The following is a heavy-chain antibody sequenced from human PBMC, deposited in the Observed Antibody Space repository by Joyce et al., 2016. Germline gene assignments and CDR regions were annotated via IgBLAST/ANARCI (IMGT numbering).Heavy chain of an antibody. CDR3: ARDAIAARSMHWYVDL. CDR1: GFTFSSYT. J-gene: IGHJ2*01. Sequence: EVQLVESGGGLVKPGGSLRLSCAGSGFTFSSYTMNWVRQAPGEGLGWVSFVSTSSSYIYYADSVKGRFTVARDNARKSLYLQMDSLRPEDSAVYYCARDAIAARSMHWYVDLWGRGTLVTVSS. V-gene: IGHV3-21*02. CDR2: VSTSSSYI. D-gene: IGHD6-6*01.